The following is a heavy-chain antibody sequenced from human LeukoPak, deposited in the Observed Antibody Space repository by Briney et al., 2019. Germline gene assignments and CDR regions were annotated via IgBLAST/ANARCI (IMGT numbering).Heavy chain of an antibody. Sequence: KPSETLSLTCTVSGGSVSSGSYYWSWIRQPPGKGLEWVGYIYYSGSTNYNPSLKSRVTISVDTSKNQFSLKLSSVTAADTAVYYCAREVMVRGVIDYWGQRTLVTVSS. CDR2: IYYSGST. V-gene: IGHV4-61*01. D-gene: IGHD3-10*01. J-gene: IGHJ4*02. CDR1: GGSVSSGSYY. CDR3: AREVMVRGVIDY.